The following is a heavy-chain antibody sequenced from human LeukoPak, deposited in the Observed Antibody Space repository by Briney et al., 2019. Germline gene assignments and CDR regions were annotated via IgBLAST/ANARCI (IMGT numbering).Heavy chain of an antibody. CDR1: GFTFDDYA. CDR2: ISWNSGSI. D-gene: IGHD6-19*01. CDR3: AKGHSRGWYYFDY. Sequence: GGSLRLSCAASGFTFDDYAMPWVRQAPGKGLEWVSGISWNSGSIGYADSVKGRFTISRDNAKNSLYLQMNSLRAEDTALYYCAKGHSRGWYYFDYWGQGTLVTVSS. V-gene: IGHV3-9*01. J-gene: IGHJ4*02.